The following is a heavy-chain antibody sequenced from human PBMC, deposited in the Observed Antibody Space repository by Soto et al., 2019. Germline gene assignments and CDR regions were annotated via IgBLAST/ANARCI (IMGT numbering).Heavy chain of an antibody. CDR1: GVTFSIYD. Sequence: SVKVSCKASGVTFSIYDISRVRQAPGQGLEGMGGIIPIFGTANYAQKFQGRVTITAHESTSTAYMELRSLRPEDTAAYSLPHGTKNNYCYCGMDCWRQGTTVTVSS. D-gene: IGHD1-1*01. J-gene: IGHJ6*01. CDR3: PHGTKNNYCYCGMDC. V-gene: IGHV1-69*13. CDR2: IIPIFGTA.